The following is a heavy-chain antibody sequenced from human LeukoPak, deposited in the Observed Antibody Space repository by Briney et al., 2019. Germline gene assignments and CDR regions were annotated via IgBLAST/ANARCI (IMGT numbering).Heavy chain of an antibody. Sequence: SETLSLTCTVSGGSITSSSYYWDWIRQPSGKGLEWIGSIYYTGTTYNNPSLRSRVTISVDTSKNQFSLKLSSVTAADTAVYYCARQSRIAVAETNWFDPWGQGTLVTVSS. D-gene: IGHD6-19*01. CDR2: IYYTGTT. V-gene: IGHV4-39*01. J-gene: IGHJ5*02. CDR1: GGSITSSSYY. CDR3: ARQSRIAVAETNWFDP.